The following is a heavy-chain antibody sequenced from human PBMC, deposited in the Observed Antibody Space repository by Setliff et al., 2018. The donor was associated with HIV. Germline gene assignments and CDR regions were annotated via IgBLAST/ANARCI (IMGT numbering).Heavy chain of an antibody. V-gene: IGHV1-69*10. CDR3: ARARRDSYDRGRRNHYYIDV. D-gene: IGHD3-22*01. CDR2: IIPILGVA. CDR1: GGTFNTYV. Sequence: ASVKVSCKASGGTFNTYVISWLRQAPGQGLEWMGGIIPILGVANYAQKFQGRLTITADKSTNTAYMELSSLKSDDTAVYYCARARRDSYDRGRRNHYYIDVWGKGTPVTVSS. J-gene: IGHJ6*03.